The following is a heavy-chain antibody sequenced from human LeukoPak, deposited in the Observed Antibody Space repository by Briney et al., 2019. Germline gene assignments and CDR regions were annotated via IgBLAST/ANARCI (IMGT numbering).Heavy chain of an antibody. J-gene: IGHJ4*02. D-gene: IGHD6-19*01. Sequence: SGPTLVKPTQTLTLTCTFSGFSLSTSGVSVGWIRQPPGKALEWLALIYWDDDKRYSPSLRSRLTITKDTSKNQVVLTMTNMDPVDTATYYCAHRHGSGWYSCFDYWGQGILVTVSS. V-gene: IGHV2-5*02. CDR1: GFSLSTSGVS. CDR2: IYWDDDK. CDR3: AHRHGSGWYSCFDY.